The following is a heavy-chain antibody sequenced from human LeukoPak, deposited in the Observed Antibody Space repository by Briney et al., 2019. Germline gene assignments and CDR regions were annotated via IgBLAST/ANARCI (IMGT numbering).Heavy chain of an antibody. V-gene: IGHV3-48*01. D-gene: IGHD7-27*01. CDR3: ARGSRLRVSVHWGFDY. CDR1: GFTFSSYS. CDR2: ISSSSSTI. J-gene: IGHJ4*02. Sequence: GGSLRLSCAASGFTFSSYSMNWVRQAPGKGLEWVSYISSSSSTIYYADSVKGRFALSRHNAKNSLYLQMHSLRAEDTAVYYCARGSRLRVSVHWGFDYWGQGTLVTVSS.